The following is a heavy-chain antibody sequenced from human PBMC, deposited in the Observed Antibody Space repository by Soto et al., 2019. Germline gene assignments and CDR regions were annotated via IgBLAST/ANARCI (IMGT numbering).Heavy chain of an antibody. V-gene: IGHV3-23*01. J-gene: IGHJ6*02. CDR2: VSAGGDMT. Sequence: DVQLLESGGHLVQPGGSLRLSCAASGFTFSSYAMSWVRQAPGKGLEWVSSVSAGGDMTYYSDSVKGRFTISRDNSNNALFLHMTSLRIEDTALYYCARGDRGGSGSPASYYYSGLDVWGQGATVTVS. D-gene: IGHD3-10*01. CDR1: GFTFSSYA. CDR3: ARGDRGGSGSPASYYYSGLDV.